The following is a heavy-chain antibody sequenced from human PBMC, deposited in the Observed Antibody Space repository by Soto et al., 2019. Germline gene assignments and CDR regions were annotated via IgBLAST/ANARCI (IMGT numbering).Heavy chain of an antibody. Sequence: SETLSLTCAVYGGSFSGYYWSWIRQPPGKGLEWIGEINHSGSTNYNPSLKSRVTISVDTSKNQFSLKLSSVTAADTAVYYCARRSITMVRGVIITYWFDPWGQGTLVTVSS. D-gene: IGHD3-10*01. CDR2: INHSGST. CDR1: GGSFSGYY. J-gene: IGHJ5*02. V-gene: IGHV4-34*01. CDR3: ARRSITMVRGVIITYWFDP.